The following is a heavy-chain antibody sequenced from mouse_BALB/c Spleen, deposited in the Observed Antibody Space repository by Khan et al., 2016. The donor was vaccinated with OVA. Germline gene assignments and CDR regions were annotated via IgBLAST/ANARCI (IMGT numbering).Heavy chain of an antibody. CDR2: ISYSGST. CDR3: ARTARIKY. D-gene: IGHD1-2*01. CDR1: GYSITNGYG. J-gene: IGHJ2*01. V-gene: IGHV3-2*02. Sequence: EVQLQESGPGLVKPSQSLSLTCTVTGYSITNGYGWNWIRQFPGNKLEWMGYISYSGSTNYNPSLKSRISITRVTSKNQFFLQLNSVTTEDTATYYCARTARIKYWGQGTTLTVSS.